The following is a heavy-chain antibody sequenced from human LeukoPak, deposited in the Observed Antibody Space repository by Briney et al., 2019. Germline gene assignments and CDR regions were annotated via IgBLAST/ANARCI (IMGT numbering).Heavy chain of an antibody. CDR1: GFTFSSYW. V-gene: IGHV3-7*01. J-gene: IGHJ4*02. Sequence: PGGSLRLSCAASGFTFSSYWMSWVRQAPGKGLEWVANIKQDGSEKYYVDSAKGRFTISRDNAKNSLYLQMNSLRAEDTAVYYCARDRGGIAARPEGYWGQGTLVAVSS. CDR3: ARDRGGIAARPEGY. D-gene: IGHD6-6*01. CDR2: IKQDGSEK.